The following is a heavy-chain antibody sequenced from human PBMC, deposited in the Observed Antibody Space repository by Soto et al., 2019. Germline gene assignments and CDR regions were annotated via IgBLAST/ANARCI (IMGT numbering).Heavy chain of an antibody. CDR1: GGRISGYY. CDR3: ARAGPIAAAGRSWFDP. J-gene: IGHJ5*02. CDR2: IYYSGST. D-gene: IGHD6-13*01. Sequence: PSETLPLTVTVSGGRISGYYWSWIRQPPGKGLEWIWYIYYSGSTNDNPSLKSRVTISVDTSKNQFSLKLSSVTAADTAVYYCARAGPIAAAGRSWFDPWGQGTLVTVSS. V-gene: IGHV4-59*01.